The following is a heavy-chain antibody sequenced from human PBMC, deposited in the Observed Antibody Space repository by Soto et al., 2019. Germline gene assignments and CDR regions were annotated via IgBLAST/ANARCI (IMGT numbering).Heavy chain of an antibody. CDR2: IYYTGST. V-gene: IGHV4-59*01. Sequence: SETLSLTCTVSGDSISGYPWSWIRQPPGKGFECIGNIYYTGSTKYNPSLKSRVTITVDTPKSQFSLKLSSVTAADTAVYYCARSVAYYYGSGSENCFDPWGQGTLVTVSS. CDR1: GDSISGYP. CDR3: ARSVAYYYGSGSENCFDP. J-gene: IGHJ5*02. D-gene: IGHD3-10*01.